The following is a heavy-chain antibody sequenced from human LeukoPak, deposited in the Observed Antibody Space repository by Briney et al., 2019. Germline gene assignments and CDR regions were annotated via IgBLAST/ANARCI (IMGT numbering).Heavy chain of an antibody. CDR2: IYPGDSDI. CDR1: GYSFTNYW. J-gene: IGHJ4*02. D-gene: IGHD3-9*01. V-gene: IGHV5-51*01. Sequence: GESLKISCKGSGYSFTNYWIGWVRQMPGKGLEWMGIIYPGDSDIRYSPSFQGQVTISADKSISTAYLQWSSLKASDTAMYYCARHSYFDWLLPHDYWGQGTLVTVSS. CDR3: ARHSYFDWLLPHDY.